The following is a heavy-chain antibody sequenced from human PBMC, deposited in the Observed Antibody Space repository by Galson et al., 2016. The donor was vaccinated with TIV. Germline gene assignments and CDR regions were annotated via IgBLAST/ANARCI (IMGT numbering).Heavy chain of an antibody. CDR1: GGTFRTYG. CDR3: LIFPGRSLLVDS. CDR2: IVPIFATA. V-gene: IGHV1-69*13. Sequence: SVKVSCKASGGTFRTYGMSWVRQAPGQGLQWMGGIVPIFATADHAQKFQGRVTITADESTTTAHMELSSLRSEDTAVYYCLIFPGRSLLVDSWGQGTLVTVSS. J-gene: IGHJ4*02. D-gene: IGHD3-9*01.